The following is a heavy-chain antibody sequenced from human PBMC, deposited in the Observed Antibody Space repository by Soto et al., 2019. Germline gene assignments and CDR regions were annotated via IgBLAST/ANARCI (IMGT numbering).Heavy chain of an antibody. D-gene: IGHD3-22*01. CDR3: ANSFDLGADSSGYFQNGMDV. CDR1: GFNFDDYG. Sequence: GGSLRLSCVGSGFNFDDYGLHWVRQAPGKGLEWAASITCDGRYQYYADSVKDRFTISRDNSRNTVYLQMKNLRSEDTAVYYCANSFDLGADSSGYFQNGMDVWGQGTTVTVSS. J-gene: IGHJ6*02. CDR2: ITCDGRYQ. V-gene: IGHV3-30*18.